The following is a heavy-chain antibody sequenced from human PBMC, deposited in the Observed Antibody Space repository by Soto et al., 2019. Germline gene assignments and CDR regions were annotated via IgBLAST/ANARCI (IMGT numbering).Heavy chain of an antibody. Sequence: QVQLVQSGAEVKKPGSSVKVSCKASGGTFSSYAISWVRQAPGQGLEWMGGIIPIFGTANYAQKFQGRVTITADESTSTAYMERSSLRSEDTAVYYCARERGRGDCSSTSCYTALFDYWGQGTLVTVSS. CDR3: ARERGRGDCSSTSCYTALFDY. V-gene: IGHV1-69*01. CDR2: IIPIFGTA. J-gene: IGHJ4*02. CDR1: GGTFSSYA. D-gene: IGHD2-2*02.